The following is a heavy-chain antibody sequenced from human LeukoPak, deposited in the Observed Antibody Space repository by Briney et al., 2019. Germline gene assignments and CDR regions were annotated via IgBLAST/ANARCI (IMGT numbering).Heavy chain of an antibody. CDR1: GGTFSSYA. CDR2: IIPIFGTA. V-gene: IGHV1-69*06. D-gene: IGHD6-6*01. CDR3: ARDHSRVSSSPRGGGAFDI. J-gene: IGHJ3*02. Sequence: SVKVSCKASGGTFSSYAISWVRQAPGQGLEWMGGIIPIFGTANYAQKFQGRVTITADKSTSTAYMELSSLRSEDTAVYYCARDHSRVSSSPRGGGAFDIWGQGTMVTVSS.